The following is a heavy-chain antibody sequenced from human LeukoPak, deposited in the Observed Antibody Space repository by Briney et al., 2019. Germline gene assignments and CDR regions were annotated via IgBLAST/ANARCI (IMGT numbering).Heavy chain of an antibody. Sequence: GASVKVSCKASGYTFTSYGISWVRQAPGQGLKWMGIISPSGGSTSYAQKFQGRVTMTRDTSTSTAYMELRSLRSDDTAVYYCARRITIFGVVISYYMDVWGKGTTVTVSS. CDR2: ISPSGGST. V-gene: IGHV1-46*01. D-gene: IGHD3-3*01. J-gene: IGHJ6*03. CDR1: GYTFTSYG. CDR3: ARRITIFGVVISYYMDV.